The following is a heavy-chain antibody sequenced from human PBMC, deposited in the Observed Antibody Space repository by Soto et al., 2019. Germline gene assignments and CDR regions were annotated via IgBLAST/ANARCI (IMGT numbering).Heavy chain of an antibody. CDR3: ARDFTGWPPDGVDS. D-gene: IGHD3-16*01. Sequence: QVHLVQSGAEVKKPGASVKVSCKASGFRFTSYAITWVRQAPGQGLEWMGWISAHNGNTKYAQNLQGRVPLSTDPSTRTAYMELGSLTSDDTAVYYCARDFTGWPPDGVDSWGQGTLVTVSS. CDR2: ISAHNGNT. V-gene: IGHV1-18*01. J-gene: IGHJ4*02. CDR1: GFRFTSYA.